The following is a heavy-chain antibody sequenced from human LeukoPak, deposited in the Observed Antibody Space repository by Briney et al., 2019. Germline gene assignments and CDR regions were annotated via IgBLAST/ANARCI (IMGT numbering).Heavy chain of an antibody. CDR1: GFTFSSYS. CDR2: ISSSSSYI. D-gene: IGHD3-22*01. Sequence: GGSLRLSCAASGFTFSSYSMNWVRQAPGKGLEWVSSISSSSSYIYYADSVKGRFTISRDNAKNSLYLQMNSLRAGDTAVYYCARDKEGYYYDSSGIDYWGQGTLVTVSS. J-gene: IGHJ4*02. V-gene: IGHV3-21*01. CDR3: ARDKEGYYYDSSGIDY.